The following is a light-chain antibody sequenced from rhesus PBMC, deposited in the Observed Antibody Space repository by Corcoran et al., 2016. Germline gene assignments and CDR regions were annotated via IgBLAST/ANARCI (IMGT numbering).Light chain of an antibody. Sequence: DIVMTQTPLSLPVTPGEPASISCRSSQSLLDSEDGNTYLDWYLQKPGQSPQLLFYEVSNRAAGVPDRFSGSGSDNDLTLKISRVEAEDVGVYYCMQALEFPLTFGGGTKVEIK. CDR3: MQALEFPLT. CDR2: EVS. CDR1: QSLLDSEDGNTY. J-gene: IGKJ4*01. V-gene: IGKV2-104*02.